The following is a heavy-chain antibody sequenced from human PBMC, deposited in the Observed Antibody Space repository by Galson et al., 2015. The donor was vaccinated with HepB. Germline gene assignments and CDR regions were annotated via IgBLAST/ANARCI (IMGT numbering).Heavy chain of an antibody. Sequence: SVKVSCKVSGYTLTELSMHWVRQAPGKGLEWMGGFDPEDGETIYAQKFQGRVTMTEDTSTDTAYMELSSLRSEDTAVYYCATDRAGYYGPSSTLYYFDYWGQGTLVTVSS. V-gene: IGHV1-24*01. CDR2: FDPEDGET. CDR1: GYTLTELS. CDR3: ATDRAGYYGPSSTLYYFDY. J-gene: IGHJ4*02. D-gene: IGHD3-10*01.